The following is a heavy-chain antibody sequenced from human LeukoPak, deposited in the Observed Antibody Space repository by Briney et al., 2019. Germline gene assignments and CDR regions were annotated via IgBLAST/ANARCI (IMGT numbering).Heavy chain of an antibody. CDR2: INPNTGGT. CDR1: GGTFSSYA. CDR3: ASSTGGNTGDFT. D-gene: IGHD2-8*02. V-gene: IGHV1-2*06. J-gene: IGHJ5*02. Sequence: ASVKVSCKASGGTFSSYAISWARQAPGQGLEWMGRINPNTGGTNYARNFQGRVTMTRDTSITTTYMELSSLGSDDTAVYYCASSTGGNTGDFTWGQGTLVTVSS.